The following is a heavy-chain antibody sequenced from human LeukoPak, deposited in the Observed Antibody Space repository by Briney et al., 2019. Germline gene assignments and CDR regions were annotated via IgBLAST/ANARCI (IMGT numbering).Heavy chain of an antibody. CDR1: GFTFSSYA. Sequence: PGGSLRLSCAASGFTFSSYAMHWVRQAPGKGLEYVSAISSNGGSTYYANSVKGRFTISRDNSKNTLYLQMGSLRAEDMAVYYCARVPSRGVVIPPHDWGQGTLVTVSS. D-gene: IGHD3-3*01. CDR3: ARVPSRGVVIPPHD. V-gene: IGHV3-64*01. CDR2: ISSNGGST. J-gene: IGHJ4*02.